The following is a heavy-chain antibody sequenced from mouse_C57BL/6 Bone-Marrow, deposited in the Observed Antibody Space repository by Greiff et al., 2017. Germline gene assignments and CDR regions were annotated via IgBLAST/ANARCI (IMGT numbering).Heavy chain of an antibody. CDR2: ISDGGSYT. D-gene: IGHD4-1*01. CDR3: AREGTGNRGYFDV. V-gene: IGHV5-4*01. Sequence: DVMLVESGGGLVKPGGSLKLSCAASGFTFSSYAMSWVRQTPEKRLEWVATISDGGSYTYYPDNVKGRFTISRDNAKNNLYLQMSHLKSDDKAMDYCAREGTGNRGYFDVWGTGTTVTVSS. CDR1: GFTFSSYA. J-gene: IGHJ1*03.